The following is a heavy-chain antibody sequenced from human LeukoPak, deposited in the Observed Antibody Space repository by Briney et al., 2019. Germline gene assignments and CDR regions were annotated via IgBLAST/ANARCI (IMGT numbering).Heavy chain of an antibody. CDR1: GGSFSGYY. Sequence: SETLSLTCAVYGGSFSGYYWSWIRQPPGKGLEWIGEINRSGSTNYNPSLKSRVTISVDTSKNQFSLKLSSATAADTAVYYCARLSGAVVVPAADDAFDIWGQGTMVTVSS. D-gene: IGHD2-2*01. CDR2: INRSGST. CDR3: ARLSGAVVVPAADDAFDI. J-gene: IGHJ3*02. V-gene: IGHV4-34*01.